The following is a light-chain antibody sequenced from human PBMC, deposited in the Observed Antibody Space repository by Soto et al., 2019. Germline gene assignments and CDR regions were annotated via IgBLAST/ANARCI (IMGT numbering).Light chain of an antibody. CDR1: QSISSW. J-gene: IGKJ4*01. V-gene: IGKV1-5*01. CDR3: QQYNSYSPT. CDR2: DAS. Sequence: DIQMTQSPSTLSASVGDRVTITCRASQSISSWLAWYQQKPGKAPKLLIYDASSLESGVPSRFSGSGSGTEFTLTISSLQPDGFATYYCQQYNSYSPTFGGGTKVDIK.